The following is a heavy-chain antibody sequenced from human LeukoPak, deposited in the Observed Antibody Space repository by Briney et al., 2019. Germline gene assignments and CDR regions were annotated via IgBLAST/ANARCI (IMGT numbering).Heavy chain of an antibody. CDR1: GGSISSYY. D-gene: IGHD4-17*01. CDR2: IHYSGST. J-gene: IGHJ4*02. CDR3: ARHLTTVTPFDY. Sequence: SETLSLTCTVSGGSISSYYWSWIRQPPGKGLEWIGYIHYSGSTNYNPSLKSRVTISVDTSKNQFSLKLCSVTAADTAVYYCARHLTTVTPFDYWGQGTLVTVSS. V-gene: IGHV4-59*08.